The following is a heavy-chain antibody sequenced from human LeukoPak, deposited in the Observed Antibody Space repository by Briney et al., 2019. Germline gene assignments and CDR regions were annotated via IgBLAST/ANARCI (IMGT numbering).Heavy chain of an antibody. D-gene: IGHD2-15*01. Sequence: GGSLRLSCEAPGFTFSDYYMSWIREAPGKGLEWVSYISRSGNNMYYEDSVKGRFTISRDNAKNSLYLQMDSLRAEDTAVYYCATRVLRDCWGQGTLVVVSS. CDR1: GFTFSDYY. CDR2: ISRSGNNM. CDR3: ATRVLRDC. V-gene: IGHV3-11*01. J-gene: IGHJ4*02.